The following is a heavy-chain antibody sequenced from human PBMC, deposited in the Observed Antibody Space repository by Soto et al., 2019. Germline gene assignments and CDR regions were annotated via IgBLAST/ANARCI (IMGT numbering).Heavy chain of an antibody. CDR3: AKDIAHYGDYFNAFDI. V-gene: IGHV3-9*01. D-gene: IGHD4-17*01. J-gene: IGHJ3*02. CDR2: ISWNSGTI. CDR1: GFTFGDYA. Sequence: GGSLRLSCAASGFTFGDYAMHWVRQVPGQGLEWVSGISWNSGTIAYADSVKGRFTISRDNAKNSLYLQMNSLRAEDTALYYCAKDIAHYGDYFNAFDIWGQGTMVTVSS.